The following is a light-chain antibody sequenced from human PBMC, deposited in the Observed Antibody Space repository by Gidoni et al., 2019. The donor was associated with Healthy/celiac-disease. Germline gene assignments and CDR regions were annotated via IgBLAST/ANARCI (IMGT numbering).Light chain of an antibody. Sequence: EIVMTQSPATLSVSPGERATLSCRASQSVSSNLAWYQQKPGQAPRLLIYGASTRATGIPARFSGSVSGTEFTLTISSLQSEEFAVYYCQQYNNWPPFTFGPGTKVDIK. CDR3: QQYNNWPPFT. V-gene: IGKV3-15*01. CDR2: GAS. J-gene: IGKJ3*01. CDR1: QSVSSN.